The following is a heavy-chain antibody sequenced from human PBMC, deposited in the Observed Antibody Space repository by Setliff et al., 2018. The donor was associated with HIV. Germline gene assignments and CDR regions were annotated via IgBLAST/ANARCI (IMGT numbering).Heavy chain of an antibody. CDR3: ARTTLTIFGVVIPDN. J-gene: IGHJ4*02. CDR2: IYHSGSI. Sequence: SETLSLTCAVSAYSISSGYYWGWIRQPPGKGLEWIGSIYHSGSIYYNPSLKSRVTISVDMSKNQFSLNLSSVTAADTAVYYCARTTLTIFGVVIPDNWGQGTLVTVSS. V-gene: IGHV4-38-2*01. CDR1: AYSISSGYY. D-gene: IGHD3-3*01.